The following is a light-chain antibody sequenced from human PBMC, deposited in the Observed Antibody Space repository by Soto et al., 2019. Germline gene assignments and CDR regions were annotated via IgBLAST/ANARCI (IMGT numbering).Light chain of an antibody. CDR1: QSVGTR. Sequence: EILLTQSPATLSLSPGERATLSCGASQSVGTRLAWYQHKTGQAPSLLMSGASSRATGIPDRFSGSGSETDFTLTISSLQSEDFEVYLCQQYHYWPITFGQGTRLEIK. CDR3: QQYHYWPIT. CDR2: GAS. V-gene: IGKV3D-15*01. J-gene: IGKJ5*01.